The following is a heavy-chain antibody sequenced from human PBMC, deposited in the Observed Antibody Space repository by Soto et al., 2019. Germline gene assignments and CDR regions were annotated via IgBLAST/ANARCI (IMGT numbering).Heavy chain of an antibody. CDR3: ARDKARQQLGGNYYYILDV. Sequence: QVQLVQSGAEVKKPGSSVKVSCKASGGTFSTSAISWVRQAPGQGLEWVGGIMPVFATPDYAQKFQSRVTITADEPTTTAYLELTSLRTDDTAVYYCARDKARQQLGGNYYYILDVWGQGTAITVSS. V-gene: IGHV1-69*12. D-gene: IGHD3-3*02. J-gene: IGHJ6*02. CDR1: GGTFSTSA. CDR2: IMPVFATP.